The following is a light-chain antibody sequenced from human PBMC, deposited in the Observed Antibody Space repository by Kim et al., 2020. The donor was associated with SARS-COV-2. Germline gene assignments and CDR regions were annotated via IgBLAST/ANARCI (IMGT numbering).Light chain of an antibody. Sequence: QLITISDTGTIIDIGSNNYVSWYQQHPGKAPQFIIFDVTNRPSVISNLFSGSKSGNTASLSISGLQAEDDSHYYCTSYTSRNTVLFGGGTQLTVL. CDR1: IIDIGSNNY. CDR3: TSYTSRNTVL. J-gene: IGLJ2*01. CDR2: DVT. V-gene: IGLV2-14*03.